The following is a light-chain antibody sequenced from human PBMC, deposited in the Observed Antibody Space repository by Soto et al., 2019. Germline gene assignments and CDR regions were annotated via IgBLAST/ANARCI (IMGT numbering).Light chain of an antibody. Sequence: DIVMTQSPRSLPVTPGEPTSISCRSSQSLLHSTGDNYLDWYLQKPGQSPQLLIYLGSNRSSGVPDRFSGSGSGTDFTLKISRVEAEDVGIYYCMQALHTPWGFGGGTKVEIK. CDR1: QSLLHSTGDNY. V-gene: IGKV2-28*01. CDR3: MQALHTPWG. J-gene: IGKJ4*01. CDR2: LGS.